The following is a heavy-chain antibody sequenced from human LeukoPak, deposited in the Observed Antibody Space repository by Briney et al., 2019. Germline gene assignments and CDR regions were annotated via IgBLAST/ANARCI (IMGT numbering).Heavy chain of an antibody. CDR1: GGTFGSYA. V-gene: IGHV1-69*13. D-gene: IGHD3-9*01. CDR3: ARDWRYFDWLLMKDRYYFDY. J-gene: IGHJ4*02. Sequence: SVKVSCKASGGTFGSYAISWVRQAPGQGLEWMGGIIPIFGTANYAQKFQGRVTITADESTSTAYMELSSLRSDDTAVYYCARDWRYFDWLLMKDRYYFDYWGQGTLVTVSS. CDR2: IIPIFGTA.